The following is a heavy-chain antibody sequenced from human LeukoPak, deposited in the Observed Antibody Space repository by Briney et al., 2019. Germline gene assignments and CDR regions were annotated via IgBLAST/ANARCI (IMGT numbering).Heavy chain of an antibody. J-gene: IGHJ6*02. CDR1: GGSFSVYY. CDR2: INHSGST. V-gene: IGHV4-34*01. D-gene: IGHD5-12*01. CDR3: ARGQWLRLPPDSFYYAMDV. Sequence: PSETLSLTCDVYGGSFSVYYWNWIRQAPGKGLEWIGEINHSGSTNYNPSLMSRVTISVDTSKNQFSLRLSSVTAADTAVYYCARGQWLRLPPDSFYYAMDVWGQGTTVTVSS.